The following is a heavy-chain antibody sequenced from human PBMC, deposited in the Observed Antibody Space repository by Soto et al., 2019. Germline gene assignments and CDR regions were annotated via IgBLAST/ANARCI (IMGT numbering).Heavy chain of an antibody. V-gene: IGHV3-33*01. CDR3: AGGDCSGGSCYYYYYYGMDA. Sequence: QVQLVESGGGVVQPGRSLRLSCAASGFTFSSYGMHWVRQAPGKGLEWVAVIWYDGSNKYYADSVKGRFPISRDNSKNTLYLQMNSLRDEDTAVYDCAGGDCSGGSCYYYYYYGMDAWGQGTTVTVSS. J-gene: IGHJ6*02. CDR1: GFTFSSYG. CDR2: IWYDGSNK. D-gene: IGHD2-15*01.